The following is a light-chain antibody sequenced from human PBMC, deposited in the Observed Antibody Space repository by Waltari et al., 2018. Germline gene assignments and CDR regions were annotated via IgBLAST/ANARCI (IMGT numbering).Light chain of an antibody. CDR2: GDT. CDR3: YSSDSTGLLV. J-gene: IGLJ2*01. CDR1: VLPRKY. V-gene: IGLV3-10*01. Sequence: SYELTQPPSVSVSPGQTARVPCPGPVLPRKYAYWFQQKSGQAPRLVIYGDTKRPSGGPEGVTGSSCGSVAGWTISGAQVDDGGEYYCYSSDSTGLLVYGGGT.